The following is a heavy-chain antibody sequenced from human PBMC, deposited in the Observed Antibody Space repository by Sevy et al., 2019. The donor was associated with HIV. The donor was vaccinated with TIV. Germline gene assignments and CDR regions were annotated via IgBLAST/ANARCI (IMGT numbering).Heavy chain of an antibody. D-gene: IGHD2-2*01. V-gene: IGHV1-8*01. CDR3: ARGKKSCSSTSCPYYYYYYGMDV. CDR2: MNPNSGNT. Sequence: ASVKVSCKASGYTFTSYDINWVRQAPGQGLEWMGWMNPNSGNTGYAQKFQGRVTMTRNTSISTAYMELSSLRSEDTAVYYCARGKKSCSSTSCPYYYYYYGMDVWGQGTTVTVSS. CDR1: GYTFTSYD. J-gene: IGHJ6*02.